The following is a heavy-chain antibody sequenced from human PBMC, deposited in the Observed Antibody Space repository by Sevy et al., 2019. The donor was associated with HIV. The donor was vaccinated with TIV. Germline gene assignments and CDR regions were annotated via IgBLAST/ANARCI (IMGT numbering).Heavy chain of an antibody. CDR3: VRDSPYASDDHWYFGMDV. CDR2: ITNSGTTK. Sequence: GGSLRLSCAASGITFSDHYMSWIRQAPGKGLEWVAYITNSGTTKYYADSVKGRFTISRDNARNCLYLQMNSLTADDAAVYYCVRDSPYASDDHWYFGMDVWGQGTTVTVSS. D-gene: IGHD2-8*01. V-gene: IGHV3-11*01. J-gene: IGHJ6*02. CDR1: GITFSDHY.